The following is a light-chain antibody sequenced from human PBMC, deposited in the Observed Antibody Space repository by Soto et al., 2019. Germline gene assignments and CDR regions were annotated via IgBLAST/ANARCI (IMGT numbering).Light chain of an antibody. CDR2: GAS. CDR1: QSVSSSY. J-gene: IGKJ1*01. V-gene: IGKV3-20*01. Sequence: EIVLTQSPGTLSLSPGERATLSCSASQSVSSSYLAWYQQKPGQAPRLLIYGASSRATGIPDRYSGSGSVTDFTLTISRLEPEDFAVYYCQQYGSSPPTFRQGTKVEL. CDR3: QQYGSSPPT.